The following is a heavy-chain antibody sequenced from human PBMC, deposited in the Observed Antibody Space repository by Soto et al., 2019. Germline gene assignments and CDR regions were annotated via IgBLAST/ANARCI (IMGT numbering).Heavy chain of an antibody. CDR3: TIGSWSGEVFDI. V-gene: IGHV1-69*02. J-gene: IGHJ3*02. CDR1: GGTFSTYS. D-gene: IGHD2-21*01. CDR2: IIPMLGVR. Sequence: QVQLVQSGAEVKKPGSSVKVSCKDSGGTFSTYSMFWVRQAPGPGLEWMGRIIPMLGVRNYAQRFQDRVTSIADTSTATVHMALRSLRSEDTALYYCTIGSWSGEVFDIWCQGKMVTVSS.